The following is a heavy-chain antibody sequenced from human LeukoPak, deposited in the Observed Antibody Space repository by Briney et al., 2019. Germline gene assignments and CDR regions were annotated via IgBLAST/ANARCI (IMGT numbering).Heavy chain of an antibody. D-gene: IGHD4-17*01. CDR2: IYDSGTT. CDR3: ARETSDYGDLGGVFDY. CDR1: VVSISS. V-gene: IGHV4-4*08. Sequence: PSETLSLTCSVSVVSISSLTWIRQSPGKGLEWIGYIYDSGTTNYNPALKSRLTLSVDRSRKQFSLTLKFVTAADTAVYYCARETSDYGDLGGVFDYWGQGTLVTVSS. J-gene: IGHJ4*02.